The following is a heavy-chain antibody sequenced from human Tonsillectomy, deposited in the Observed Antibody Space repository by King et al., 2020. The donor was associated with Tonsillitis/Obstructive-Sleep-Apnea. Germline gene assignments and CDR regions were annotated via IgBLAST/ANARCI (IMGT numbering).Heavy chain of an antibody. CDR1: GYTFTSYY. CDR3: ARDLGDYYDSSGYYPPSYYFDY. J-gene: IGHJ4*02. Sequence: QLVQSGAEVKKPGASVKVSCKASGYTFTSYYMHWVRQAPGQGLEWMGIINPSGGSTSYAQKFQGRVTMTRDTSTSTVYMELSSLRSEDTAVYYCARDLGDYYDSSGYYPPSYYFDYWGQGTLVTVSS. D-gene: IGHD3-22*01. CDR2: INPSGGST. V-gene: IGHV1-46*01.